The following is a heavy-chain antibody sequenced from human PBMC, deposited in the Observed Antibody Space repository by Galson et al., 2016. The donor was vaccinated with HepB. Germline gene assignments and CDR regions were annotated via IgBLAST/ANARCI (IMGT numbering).Heavy chain of an antibody. D-gene: IGHD3-10*01. CDR2: ISGYNGNT. CDR1: GYTFTTYG. CDR3: AREDRKPRYYFNGMDV. Sequence: SVKVSCKASGYTFTTYGISWVRQAPGQGLEWMGWISGYNGNTHYAQKFQDRVTLTRDTSTGTAYMDLWSLTSDDTAVYYCAREDRKPRYYFNGMDVWGQGTTVTVSS. J-gene: IGHJ6*02. V-gene: IGHV1-18*01.